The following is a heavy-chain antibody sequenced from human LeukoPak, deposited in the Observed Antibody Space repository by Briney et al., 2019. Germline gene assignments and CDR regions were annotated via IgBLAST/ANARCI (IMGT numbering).Heavy chain of an antibody. J-gene: IGHJ5*02. CDR1: EFTFSNYA. Sequence: GGSLRLSCAASEFTFSNYAMSWVRQAPGKGREGASAISGSGGSTYYADSVKGRFTISRDNSKNTLYLQMNSLRAEDTAVYYCAKDLGVTMIVVVNWFDPWGQGTLVTVSS. CDR3: AKDLGVTMIVVVNWFDP. V-gene: IGHV3-23*01. CDR2: ISGSGGST. D-gene: IGHD3-22*01.